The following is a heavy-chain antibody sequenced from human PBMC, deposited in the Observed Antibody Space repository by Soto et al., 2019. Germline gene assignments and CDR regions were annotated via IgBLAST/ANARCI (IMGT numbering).Heavy chain of an antibody. CDR3: ARDGLRLTDY. V-gene: IGHV3-23*01. Sequence: GGSLRLSCAGTGFTVSSYEMSWVRQAPGKGLEWVSTIRGSGGSTYYADSVKGRFTISRDNSKNTLYLQMNSLRAEDTAVYYCARDGLRLTDYWGQGTLVTVSS. CDR1: GFTVSSYE. D-gene: IGHD3-3*01. J-gene: IGHJ4*02. CDR2: IRGSGGST.